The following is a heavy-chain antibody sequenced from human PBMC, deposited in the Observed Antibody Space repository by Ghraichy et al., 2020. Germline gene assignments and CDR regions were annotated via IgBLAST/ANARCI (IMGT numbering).Heavy chain of an antibody. J-gene: IGHJ4*02. CDR1: GFTFKNHW. CDR2: ISIDGSGP. V-gene: IGHV3-74*01. CDR3: ARDQVLGSGSCPD. Sequence: GGSLRLSCVASGFTFKNHWMHWVRQAPGKGLVWVARISIDGSGPSYADSVNGRFTISRDNAKNTLYLQMNSLRAEDTAVYYCARDQVLGSGSCPDWGQGTLVTVSS. D-gene: IGHD3-10*01.